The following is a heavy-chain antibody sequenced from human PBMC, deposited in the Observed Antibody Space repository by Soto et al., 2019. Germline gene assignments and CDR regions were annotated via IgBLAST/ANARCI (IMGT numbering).Heavy chain of an antibody. Sequence: PSETLSLTCSVSGDSISSSGYYWGWIRQPPGKGLEWIGTIYYSGDTYYNPSLKSRVTISVDTSKNQFSLRLRSVTAADTAVYYCARDFGTFYSDSSGYQSRGYFDYWGQGTQVNVSS. V-gene: IGHV4-39*02. J-gene: IGHJ4*02. D-gene: IGHD3-22*01. CDR2: IYYSGDT. CDR1: GDSISSSGYY. CDR3: ARDFGTFYSDSSGYQSRGYFDY.